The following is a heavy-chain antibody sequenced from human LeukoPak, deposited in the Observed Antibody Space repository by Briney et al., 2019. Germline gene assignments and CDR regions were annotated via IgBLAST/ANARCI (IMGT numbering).Heavy chain of an antibody. CDR2: IYYSGST. V-gene: IGHV4-31*03. CDR1: GGSISSGGYY. CDR3: ARDAFGFYYYGMDV. J-gene: IGHJ6*02. D-gene: IGHD3-3*01. Sequence: SETLSLTCTVPGGSISSGGYYWSWIRQHPGKGLEWIGYIYYSGSTYYNPSLRSRVTISVDTSKNQFSLKLSSVTAADTAVYYCARDAFGFYYYGMDVWGQGTTVTVSS.